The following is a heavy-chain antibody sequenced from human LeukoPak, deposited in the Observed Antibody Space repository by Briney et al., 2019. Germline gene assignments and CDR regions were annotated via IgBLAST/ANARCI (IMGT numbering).Heavy chain of an antibody. CDR1: GGSISSSSYY. CDR3: ARAVADAFDI. J-gene: IGHJ3*02. V-gene: IGHV4-39*07. D-gene: IGHD6-19*01. Sequence: PSETLSLTCTVSGGSISSSSYYWDWIRQPPGKGLEWIGSIYYSGSTHYNPSLKSRVTISVDTSKNQFSLKLSSVTAADTAVYYCARAVADAFDIWGQGTMVTVSS. CDR2: IYYSGST.